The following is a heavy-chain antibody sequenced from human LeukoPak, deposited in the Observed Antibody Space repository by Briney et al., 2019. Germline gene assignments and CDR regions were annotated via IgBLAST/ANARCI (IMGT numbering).Heavy chain of an antibody. CDR2: INNSGST. Sequence: SETLSLTCTVSGGSINNYYWNWIRQPPGKGLEWIGEINNSGSTNYNPSLKSRVTISVDTSKNQFSLKLSSVTAADTAVYYCARDVDGDRFDYWGQGTLVTVSS. CDR1: GGSINNYY. V-gene: IGHV4-34*01. D-gene: IGHD4-17*01. CDR3: ARDVDGDRFDY. J-gene: IGHJ4*02.